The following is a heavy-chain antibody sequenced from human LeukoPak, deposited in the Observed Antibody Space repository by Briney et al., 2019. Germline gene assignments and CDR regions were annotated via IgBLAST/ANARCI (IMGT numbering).Heavy chain of an antibody. CDR3: TRLTWGDAFDI. J-gene: IGHJ3*02. Sequence: GGSLTLSCAASGFTFSSYAMSWVRQASGKGLEWVGRIRSKANSYATAYAASVKGRFTISRDDSKNTAYLQMNSLKTEDTAVYYCTRLTWGDAFDIWGQGTMVTVSS. CDR1: GFTFSSYA. D-gene: IGHD3-16*01. V-gene: IGHV3-73*01. CDR2: IRSKANSYAT.